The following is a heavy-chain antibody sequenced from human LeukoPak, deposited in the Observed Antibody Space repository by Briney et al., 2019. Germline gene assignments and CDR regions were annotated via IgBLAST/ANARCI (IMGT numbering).Heavy chain of an antibody. V-gene: IGHV3-43*01. Sequence: GGSLRLSCAASGFTFDDYTMHWVRQAPGKGLEWVSLISWDGGSTYYADSVKGRFTISRDNSKNSLYLQMNSLRTEDTALYYCAKDKSSSSFYYYMDVWGKGTTVTASS. CDR2: ISWDGGST. CDR3: AKDKSSSSFYYYMDV. CDR1: GFTFDDYT. J-gene: IGHJ6*03. D-gene: IGHD6-6*01.